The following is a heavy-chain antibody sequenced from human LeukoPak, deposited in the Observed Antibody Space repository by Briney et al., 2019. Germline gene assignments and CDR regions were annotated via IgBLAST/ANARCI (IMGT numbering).Heavy chain of an antibody. V-gene: IGHV3-23*01. CDR1: GFTFSKYA. J-gene: IGHJ4*02. CDR3: ANTRDYYDSSGHLDY. CDR2: ISGTGGSA. Sequence: GGSLRLSCSASGFTFSKYAMSWVRQAPGKGLEWVSTISGTGGSANYADSVKGRFTFSRDNSKDTLYLQMNGLRAEDTAVYYCANTRDYYDSSGHLDYWGQGTLVTVSS. D-gene: IGHD3-22*01.